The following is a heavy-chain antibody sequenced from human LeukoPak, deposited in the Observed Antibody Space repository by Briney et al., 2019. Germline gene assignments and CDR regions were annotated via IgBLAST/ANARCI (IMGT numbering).Heavy chain of an antibody. CDR3: ASTITMVLALTD. Sequence: GGSLRLSCAASGFTVSSNYMSWVRQAPGKGLEWVSVIYSGGSTYYADSVKGRFTISRDNSKNTLYLQMNSLRAEDTAVYYCASTITMVLALTDWGQGTLVTVSS. CDR1: GFTVSSNY. J-gene: IGHJ4*02. CDR2: IYSGGST. V-gene: IGHV3-53*05. D-gene: IGHD3-10*01.